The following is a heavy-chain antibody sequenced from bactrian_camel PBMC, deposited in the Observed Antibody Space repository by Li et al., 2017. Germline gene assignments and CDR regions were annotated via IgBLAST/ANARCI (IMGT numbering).Heavy chain of an antibody. Sequence: VQLVESGGGSVHTGGSLRLSCTTSGFTFADSVMTWVRQAPGKGLEWVSHISAVSILGSTYADSVKGRFTISRDNAKSTVFLQMNILKSEDTALYYCATDHDLRLRTVLGAKGTYNYWGQGTQVTVS. J-gene: IGHJ4*01. V-gene: IGHV3-1*01. CDR2: ISAVSILGST. CDR3: ATDHDLRLRTVLGAKGTYNY. D-gene: IGHD3*01. CDR1: GFTFADSV.